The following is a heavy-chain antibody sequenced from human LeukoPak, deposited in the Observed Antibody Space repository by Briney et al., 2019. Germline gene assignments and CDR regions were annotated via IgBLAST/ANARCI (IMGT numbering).Heavy chain of an antibody. CDR3: ARDLLLEWLLFDYYYYGMGV. V-gene: IGHV3-33*01. J-gene: IGHJ6*02. CDR1: GFTFSSYG. D-gene: IGHD3-3*01. Sequence: GGSLRLSCAASGFTFSSYGMHWVRQAPGKGLEWVAVIWYDGSNKYYADSVKGRFTISRDNSKNTLYLQMNSLRAEDTAVYYCARDLLLEWLLFDYYYYGMGVWGQGTTVTVSS. CDR2: IWYDGSNK.